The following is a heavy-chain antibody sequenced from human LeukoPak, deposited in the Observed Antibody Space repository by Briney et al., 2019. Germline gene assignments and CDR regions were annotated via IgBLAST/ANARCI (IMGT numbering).Heavy chain of an antibody. CDR2: IIPIFGTA. CDR1: GGTFSSYA. V-gene: IGHV1-69*13. D-gene: IGHD6-13*01. J-gene: IGHJ3*02. CDR3: ARDLIGSSWAPGAFDI. Sequence: SVKVSCKASGGTFSSYAISWVRQAPGQGLEWMGGIIPIFGTANYAQKFQGRVTITADESTSTAYMELSSLRSEDTAVYYCARDLIGSSWAPGAFDIWGQGTMVTVSS.